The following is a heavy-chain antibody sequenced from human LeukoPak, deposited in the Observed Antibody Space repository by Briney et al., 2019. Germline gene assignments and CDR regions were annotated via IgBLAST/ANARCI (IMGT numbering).Heavy chain of an antibody. CDR2: ISYDGSNK. CDR1: GFTFSSYA. Sequence: GRSLRLSCAASGFTFSSYAMHWVRQAPGKGLEWVAVISYDGSNKYYADSVKGRFTISRDNSKNTLYLQMSSLRAEDTAVYYCARPLLIAAAGTRFPDYWGQGTLVTVSS. CDR3: ARPLLIAAAGTRFPDY. J-gene: IGHJ4*02. D-gene: IGHD6-13*01. V-gene: IGHV3-30*04.